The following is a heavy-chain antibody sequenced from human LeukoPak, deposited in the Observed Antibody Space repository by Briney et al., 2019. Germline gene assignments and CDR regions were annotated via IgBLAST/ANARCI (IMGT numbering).Heavy chain of an antibody. J-gene: IGHJ5*02. Sequence: GGSLRLSCAASGFTFSSYAMSWVRQAPGKGLKWVSGISGSGVSTYYTDSVKGRFTVSRDNSKNTMFLQVNSLRAEDTAVYYCAKGLYGDTFLNWFDPWGQGTLVTVSS. CDR2: ISGSGVST. V-gene: IGHV3-23*01. D-gene: IGHD2-21*01. CDR3: AKGLYGDTFLNWFDP. CDR1: GFTFSSYA.